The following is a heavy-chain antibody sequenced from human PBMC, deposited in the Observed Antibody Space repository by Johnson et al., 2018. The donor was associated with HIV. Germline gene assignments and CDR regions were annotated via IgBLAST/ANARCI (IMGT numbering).Heavy chain of an antibody. Sequence: QVQLVESGGGVVQPGRSLRLSCAASGFTFSNYGMHWVRQAPGKGLEWVAAISGRVGSTYYADSVEGRFTISRDNSKNTLYLQLNGRRAEDTAVYYCAQDPRFSNGGAFDVWGQGTMVTVSS. D-gene: IGHD3-16*01. CDR3: AQDPRFSNGGAFDV. J-gene: IGHJ3*01. V-gene: IGHV3-NL1*01. CDR2: ISGRVGST. CDR1: GFTFSNYG.